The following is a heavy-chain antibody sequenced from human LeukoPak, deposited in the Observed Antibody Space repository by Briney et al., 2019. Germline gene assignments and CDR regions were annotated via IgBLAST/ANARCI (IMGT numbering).Heavy chain of an antibody. V-gene: IGHV3-74*01. D-gene: IGHD3-9*01. CDR1: VVISYIYT. CDR2: LYIEGGST. J-gene: IGHJ6*03. CDR3: ARRGITIFLSDNYMDV. Sequence: GGSLRLSSAASVVISYIYTMSSVREAPRKGVVSVSRLYIEGGSTGYTDSVRGRFTISRDNAKNTLYLQMNSLRARDTALYYFARRGITIFLSDNYMDVWGKGGTVTVSS.